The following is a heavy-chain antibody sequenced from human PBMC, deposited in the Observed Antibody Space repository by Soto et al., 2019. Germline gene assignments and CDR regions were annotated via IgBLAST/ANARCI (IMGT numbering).Heavy chain of an antibody. Sequence: PGGSLRLSCAASGFTFSSYGMHWVRQAPGKGLEWVAVIWYDGSNKYYADSVKGRFTISRDNSKNTLYLQMNSLRAEDTAVYYCARWAGGVESYFDYWGQGTLVTVSS. J-gene: IGHJ4*02. V-gene: IGHV3-33*01. CDR3: ARWAGGVESYFDY. D-gene: IGHD2-15*01. CDR2: IWYDGSNK. CDR1: GFTFSSYG.